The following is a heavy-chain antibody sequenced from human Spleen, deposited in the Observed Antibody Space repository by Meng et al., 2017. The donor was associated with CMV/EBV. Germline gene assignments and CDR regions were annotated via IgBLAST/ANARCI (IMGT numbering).Heavy chain of an antibody. CDR1: GFTVSSNY. CDR3: ASPTPTGNYYYGMDV. CDR2: IYSDGRT. Sequence: GGSLRLSCAASGFTVSSNYMSWVRQAPGKGLEWVSVIYSDGRTYYADSVKGRFTISRDNAKNSLYLQMNSLRAEDTAVYYCASPTPTGNYYYGMDVWGQGTTVTVSS. J-gene: IGHJ6*02. V-gene: IGHV3-53*01. D-gene: IGHD7-27*01.